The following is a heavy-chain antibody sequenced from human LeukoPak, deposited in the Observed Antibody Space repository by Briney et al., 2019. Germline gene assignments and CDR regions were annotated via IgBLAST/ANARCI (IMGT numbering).Heavy chain of an antibody. V-gene: IGHV3-7*01. J-gene: IGHJ4*02. CDR3: ARSPGDPAPLDY. D-gene: IGHD7-27*01. CDR1: GFTFRSYW. Sequence: GSLRLSCAASGFTFRSYWMSWVRQAPGKGLEWVANIKQDGSEKYYVDSVKGRFTISRDNAKNSLYLQMNSLRAEDTAVYYCARSPGDPAPLDYWGQGTLVTVSS. CDR2: IKQDGSEK.